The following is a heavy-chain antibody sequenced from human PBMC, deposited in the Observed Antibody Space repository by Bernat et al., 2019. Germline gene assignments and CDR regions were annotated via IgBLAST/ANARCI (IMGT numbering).Heavy chain of an antibody. CDR1: GFTFSSYA. CDR3: AREILHLGELSLSPMDV. J-gene: IGHJ6*04. D-gene: IGHD3-16*02. V-gene: IGHV3-23*01. CDR2: ISGSDGST. Sequence: EVLLLESGGDLVQPGESLRLSCAASGFTFSSYAMSWVRQAPEKGLEWVSVISGSDGSTYYADSVKGRFTISRDNSKNTLYLQMNSLRAEDTAVYYCAREILHLGELSLSPMDVWGKGTTVTVSS.